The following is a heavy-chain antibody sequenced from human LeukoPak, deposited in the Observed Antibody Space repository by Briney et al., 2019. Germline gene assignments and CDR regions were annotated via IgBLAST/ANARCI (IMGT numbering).Heavy chain of an antibody. CDR3: ARGHSYGHDY. V-gene: IGHV1-2*06. CDR1: GDAFSGYY. Sequence: ASVKVSCKASGDAFSGYYMRWVRQAPGQGLEWMGRINPNNDGASYAQKFQGRVTMTRDTSISTAYMELSRLTSDDTAVYYCARGHSYGHDYWGQGTLVTVSS. J-gene: IGHJ4*02. CDR2: INPNNDGA. D-gene: IGHD5-18*01.